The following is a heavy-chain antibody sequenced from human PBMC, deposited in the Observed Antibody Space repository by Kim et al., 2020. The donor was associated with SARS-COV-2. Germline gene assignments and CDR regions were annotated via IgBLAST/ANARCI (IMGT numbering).Heavy chain of an antibody. Sequence: SQTLSLTCAISGDSVSSNSAAWNWIRQSPSRGLEWLGRTYYRSKWYNDYAVSVKSRITINPDTSKNQFSLQLNSVTPEDTAVYYCARDLEGDWNDVFVPNYGMDVWGQGTTVTVSS. CDR3: ARDLEGDWNDVFVPNYGMDV. D-gene: IGHD1-1*01. V-gene: IGHV6-1*01. CDR2: TYYRSKWYN. CDR1: GDSVSSNSAA. J-gene: IGHJ6*02.